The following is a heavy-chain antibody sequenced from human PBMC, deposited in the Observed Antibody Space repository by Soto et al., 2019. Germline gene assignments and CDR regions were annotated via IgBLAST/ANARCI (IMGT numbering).Heavy chain of an antibody. CDR1: GGSFSGYY. D-gene: IGHD6-6*01. V-gene: IGHV4-34*01. Sequence: QVQLQQWGAGLLKPSETLSLTCAVYGGSFSGYYWSWIRQPPGKGLEWIGEINHSGSTNYNPSLKSRVTISVDTSKNQFSLKLSSVTAADTAVYYCALAAIDAFDIWGQGTMVTVSS. CDR3: ALAAIDAFDI. CDR2: INHSGST. J-gene: IGHJ3*02.